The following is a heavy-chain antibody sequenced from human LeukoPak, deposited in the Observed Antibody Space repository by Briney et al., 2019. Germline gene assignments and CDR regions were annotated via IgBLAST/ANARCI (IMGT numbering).Heavy chain of an antibody. CDR3: TRDAGDYGGSGSYPDY. CDR1: GYTFTSYG. CDR2: IIPYFGTS. V-gene: IGHV1-69*13. Sequence: EASVKVSCKASGYTFTSYGISWVRQAPGQGLEWMGQIIPYFGTSNYAQNFQGRVTLTADEATNTAYMELNRLRSDDTAVYYCTRDAGDYGGSGSYPDYWGQGTLVTVSS. J-gene: IGHJ4*02. D-gene: IGHD3-10*01.